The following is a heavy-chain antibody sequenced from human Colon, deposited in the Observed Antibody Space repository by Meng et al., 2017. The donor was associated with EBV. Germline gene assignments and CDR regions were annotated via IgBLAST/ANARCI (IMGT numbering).Heavy chain of an antibody. CDR2: IFHSGLT. J-gene: IGHJ2*01. CDR1: GGSISSSNW. Sequence: QVQLQESRPGLVKPSETLSLTCACSGGSISSSNWWGWVRQSPEKGLEWIGEIFHSGLTNYNPSLQSRVTISVDKSKNQFSLEVTSVTAADTAIYYCMRDLLVLEKNEVWGRGTLVTVSS. D-gene: IGHD1-1*01. CDR3: MRDLLVLEKNEV. V-gene: IGHV4-4*02.